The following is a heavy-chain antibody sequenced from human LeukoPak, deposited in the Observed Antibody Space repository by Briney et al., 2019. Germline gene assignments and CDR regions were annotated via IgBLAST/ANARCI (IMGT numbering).Heavy chain of an antibody. CDR3: ARGPSGYHNT. D-gene: IGHD5-12*01. CDR1: GFIFSNYG. Sequence: GGSLRLSCAASGFIFSNYGMQWVRQAPGKGLEWVAFIRYDGSNKYYADSVKGRFTISRDNAKNSLYLQMNSLRAEDTAAYYCARGPSGYHNTGGQGTLVTVSS. J-gene: IGHJ4*02. CDR2: IRYDGSNK. V-gene: IGHV3-30*02.